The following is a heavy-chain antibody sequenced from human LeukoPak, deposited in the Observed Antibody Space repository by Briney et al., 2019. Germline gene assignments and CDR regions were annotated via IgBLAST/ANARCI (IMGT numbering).Heavy chain of an antibody. Sequence: GRSLRLSCAASGFTFSSYAMHWVRQAPGKGLEWVAVISYDGSNKYYADSVKGRLTISRDNSKNTLYLQMNSLRAEDTAVYYCARDLTGTNYYYYGMDVWGQGTTVTVSS. CDR3: ARDLTGTNYYYYGMDV. CDR2: ISYDGSNK. D-gene: IGHD1-20*01. CDR1: GFTFSSYA. V-gene: IGHV3-30*04. J-gene: IGHJ6*02.